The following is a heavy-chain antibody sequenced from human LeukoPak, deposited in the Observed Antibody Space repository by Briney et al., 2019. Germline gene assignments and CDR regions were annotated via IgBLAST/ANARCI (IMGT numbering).Heavy chain of an antibody. Sequence: SETLSLTCTVSGGSISSGDYYWSWIRQPPGQGLVWIVYIYYSGSTYYNPSLKSRVTISVDTPKNQFSLKLSSVTAADTAVYYCARSINYYDSSGSGWDFDYWGQGTLVTVSS. J-gene: IGHJ4*02. V-gene: IGHV4-30-4*01. D-gene: IGHD3-22*01. CDR3: ARSINYYDSSGSGWDFDY. CDR2: IYYSGST. CDR1: GGSISSGDYY.